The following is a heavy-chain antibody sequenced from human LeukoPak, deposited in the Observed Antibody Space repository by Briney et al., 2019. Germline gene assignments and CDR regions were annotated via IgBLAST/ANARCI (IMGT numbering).Heavy chain of an antibody. J-gene: IGHJ1*01. V-gene: IGHV3-30-3*01. D-gene: IGHD2-2*01. CDR3: AKEGYCSSTSCYGTPEYFQH. Sequence: GGSLRLSCAASGFTFSSYAMHWVRQAPGKGLEWVAVISYDGSNKYYADSVKGRFTISRDNSKNTLYLQMNSLRAEDTAVYYCAKEGYCSSTSCYGTPEYFQHWGQGTLVTVSS. CDR2: ISYDGSNK. CDR1: GFTFSSYA.